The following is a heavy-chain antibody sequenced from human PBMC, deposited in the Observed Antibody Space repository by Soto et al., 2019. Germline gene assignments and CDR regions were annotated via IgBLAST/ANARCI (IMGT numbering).Heavy chain of an antibody. Sequence: GGSLRLSCAASGFTFSSYSMNWVRQAPGKGLEWVSYISSSSSTIYYADSVKGRFTISRDNAKNSLYLQMNSLRAEDTAVYYCARDRRYFDWLLQEDDAFDIWGQGTMVTVSS. CDR3: ARDRRYFDWLLQEDDAFDI. V-gene: IGHV3-48*01. D-gene: IGHD3-9*01. J-gene: IGHJ3*02. CDR1: GFTFSSYS. CDR2: ISSSSSTI.